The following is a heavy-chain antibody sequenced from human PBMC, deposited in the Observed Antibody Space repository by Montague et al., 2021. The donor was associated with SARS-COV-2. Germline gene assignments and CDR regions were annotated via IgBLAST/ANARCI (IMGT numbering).Heavy chain of an antibody. CDR1: GGSISSSTYY. J-gene: IGHJ5*01. CDR2: IYFSGTS. V-gene: IGHV4-39*07. CDR3: ARDRCSGGVGDSGNGFDL. Sequence: SETLSLTCTVSGGSISSSTYYWTWIRQSPGKGLEWFGCIYFSGTSXYNPSLKSLVTIFEDTSKNQFSLRLNSVTAADTAVYYCARDRCSGGVGDSGNGFDLWGQGTMVTVSS. D-gene: IGHD2-15*01.